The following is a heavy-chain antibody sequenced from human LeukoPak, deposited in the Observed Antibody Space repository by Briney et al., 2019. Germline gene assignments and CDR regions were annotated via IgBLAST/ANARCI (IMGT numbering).Heavy chain of an antibody. CDR3: AREGANGWYYFDY. J-gene: IGHJ4*02. CDR1: GFTFSSYW. CDR2: INSDGSST. D-gene: IGHD6-19*01. V-gene: IGHV3-74*01. Sequence: PGGSLRLSCAASGFTFSSYWMHWLRQAPGKGLVWVSRINSDGSSTSYADSVKGRLTISRDNAKNTLYLRMNSLRAEDTAVYYCAREGANGWYYFDYWGQGTLVTVSS.